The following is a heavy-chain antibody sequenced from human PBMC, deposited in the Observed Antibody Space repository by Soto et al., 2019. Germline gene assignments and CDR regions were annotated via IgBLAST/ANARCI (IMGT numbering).Heavy chain of an antibody. Sequence: QVQLVESGGGVVQPGRSLRLSCAASGFTFSSYGMHWVRQAPGKGLEWVVVISYDGSNKYYADSVKGRFTISRDNSKKTLYLQMNSLRAEDTAVYYCAKDGDYGAYYFDYWGQGTLVTVSS. V-gene: IGHV3-30*18. D-gene: IGHD4-17*01. CDR1: GFTFSSYG. CDR2: ISYDGSNK. J-gene: IGHJ4*02. CDR3: AKDGDYGAYYFDY.